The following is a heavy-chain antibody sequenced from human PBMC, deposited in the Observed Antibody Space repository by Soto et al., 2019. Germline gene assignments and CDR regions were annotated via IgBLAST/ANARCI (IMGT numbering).Heavy chain of an antibody. J-gene: IGHJ5*02. Sequence: PSETLSLTCAVYGGSFSGYYCSWIRQPPGKGLEWIGEINHSGSTNYNPSLKSRVTISVDTSKNQFSLKLSSVTAADTAVYYCARGGAAAGRNWFDPWGQGTLVTVSS. CDR1: GGSFSGYY. D-gene: IGHD6-13*01. CDR3: ARGGAAAGRNWFDP. V-gene: IGHV4-34*01. CDR2: INHSGST.